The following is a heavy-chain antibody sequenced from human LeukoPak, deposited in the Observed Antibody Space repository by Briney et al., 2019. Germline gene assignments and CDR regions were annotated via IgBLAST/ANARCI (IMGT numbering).Heavy chain of an antibody. CDR2: IYYSGST. CDR3: ARHALSSYFDY. Sequence: SETLSLTCTVSGDSISRSSYYWGWIRQPPGKGLEWIGSIYYSGSTYYNPSLKSRVTISVDTSKNQFSLKLSSVTAADTAVYYCARHALSSYFDYWGQGTLVTVSS. J-gene: IGHJ4*02. CDR1: GDSISRSSYY. D-gene: IGHD2-15*01. V-gene: IGHV4-39*01.